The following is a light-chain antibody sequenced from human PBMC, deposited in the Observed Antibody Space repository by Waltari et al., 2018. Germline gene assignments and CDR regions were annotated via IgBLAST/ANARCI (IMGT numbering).Light chain of an antibody. CDR3: LLYMGSGIWV. J-gene: IGLJ3*02. CDR1: SGSVSSTSY. V-gene: IGLV8-61*01. CDR2: KAN. Sequence: QTVVTQEPSLSVSPGRTVPTTCPLTSGSVSSTSYASWYQQSPGQTPRTLVYKANIRSSGVPDRFSGSMLGNKAALIITGAQADDESDYYCLLYMGSGIWVFGGGTKLTVL.